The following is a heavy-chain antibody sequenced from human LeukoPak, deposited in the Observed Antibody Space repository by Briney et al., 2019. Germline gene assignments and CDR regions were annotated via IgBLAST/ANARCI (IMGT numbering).Heavy chain of an antibody. CDR2: ISWDGGST. CDR3: AKGDSSGYYLNFDY. V-gene: IGHV3-43D*03. D-gene: IGHD3-22*01. Sequence: TGGSLRLSCAASGFTFDDYAMHWVRQAPGKGLEWVSLISWDGGSTYYADFVKGRFTISRDNSKNSLYLQMNSLRAEDTALYYCAKGDSSGYYLNFDYWGQGTLVTVSS. CDR1: GFTFDDYA. J-gene: IGHJ4*02.